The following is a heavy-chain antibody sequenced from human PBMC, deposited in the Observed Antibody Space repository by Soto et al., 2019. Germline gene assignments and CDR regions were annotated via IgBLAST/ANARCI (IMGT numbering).Heavy chain of an antibody. CDR3: ARGRGESSSYFDY. CDR2: INHSGST. D-gene: IGHD6-6*01. J-gene: IGHJ4*02. V-gene: IGHV4-34*01. CDR1: GGSFSGYY. Sequence: ETLSLTCAVYGGSFSGYYWSWIRQPPGKGLEWIGEINHSGSTNYNPSLKSRVTISVDTSKNQFSLKLSSVTAADTAVYYCARGRGESSSYFDYWGQGTLVTVSS.